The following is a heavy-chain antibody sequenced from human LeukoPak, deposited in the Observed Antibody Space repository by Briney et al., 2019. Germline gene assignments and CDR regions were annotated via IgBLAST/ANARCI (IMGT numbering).Heavy chain of an antibody. J-gene: IGHJ3*02. V-gene: IGHV3-23*01. CDR1: GFTFSNYA. CDR2: ISGSGGST. Sequence: GGSLRLSCAASGFTFSNYAMSWVRQAPGKGLEWVSGISGSGGSTYYADSVKGRFTISRDNSKNTLYLQMNSLRAEDTAVYYCAKDWVVPAAIVNAFDIWGQGTMVTVSS. CDR3: AKDWVVPAAIVNAFDI. D-gene: IGHD2-2*01.